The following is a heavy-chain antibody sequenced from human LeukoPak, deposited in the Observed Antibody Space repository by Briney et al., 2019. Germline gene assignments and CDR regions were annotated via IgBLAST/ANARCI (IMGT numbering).Heavy chain of an antibody. CDR3: ARVLARAVLYT. Sequence: SVKVSCKASGGSLISYSISWVRQATGQGLEWMVGITPIFGSTDYAQKFQGRVTMTADKSTNTAYMELSSLRSEDTAVYYCARVLARAVLYTWGQGALVTVSS. J-gene: IGHJ5*02. V-gene: IGHV1-69*06. CDR1: GGSLISYS. CDR2: ITPIFGST. D-gene: IGHD3-3*01.